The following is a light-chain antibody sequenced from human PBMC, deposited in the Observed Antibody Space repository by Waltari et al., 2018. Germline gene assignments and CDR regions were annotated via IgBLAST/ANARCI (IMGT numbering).Light chain of an antibody. J-gene: IGLJ3*02. CDR3: QSYDSSLGDSRL. CDR2: GNH. V-gene: IGLV1-40*01. Sequence: QSVLTQPPSVSGAPGQRVTISCTGSSSNIGAGYDVHWYQQFPGAAPKLLMYGNHNRPAGVPDRFSGSKSGTTASLAITGLQPEDEADYYCQSYDSSLGDSRLFGGGTKLTVL. CDR1: SSNIGAGYD.